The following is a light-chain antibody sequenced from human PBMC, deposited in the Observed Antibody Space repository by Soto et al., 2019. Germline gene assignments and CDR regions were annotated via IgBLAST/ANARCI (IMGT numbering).Light chain of an antibody. CDR2: AAS. V-gene: IGKV1-39*01. J-gene: IGKJ1*01. CDR3: QQTYSTPPT. Sequence: DIPMTQSPSSLSASVXDRVTITCRASQSISDFLDWYQQKPGKAPKLLIYAASSLQSGVPSRFSGSGSGTDFTLTISSLEPEDFATYYCQQTYSTPPTFGQGTKVDIK. CDR1: QSISDF.